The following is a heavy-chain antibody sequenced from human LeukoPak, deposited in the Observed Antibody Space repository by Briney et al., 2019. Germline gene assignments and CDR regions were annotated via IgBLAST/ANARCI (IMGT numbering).Heavy chain of an antibody. D-gene: IGHD2-8*02. V-gene: IGHV4-59*01. CDR3: ARAYWGVDV. CDR2: IYYSGST. CDR1: GGSISSYC. Sequence: SETLSLTCTVSGGSISSYCWSWIRQPPGKGLEWIGYIYYSGSTNYNPSLKSRVTISVDTSKNQFSLKLSSVTAADTAMYYCARAYWGVDVWGKGTTVTVSS. J-gene: IGHJ6*04.